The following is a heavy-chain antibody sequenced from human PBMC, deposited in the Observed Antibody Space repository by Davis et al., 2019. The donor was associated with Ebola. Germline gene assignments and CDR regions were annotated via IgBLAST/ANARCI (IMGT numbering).Heavy chain of an antibody. J-gene: IGHJ4*02. D-gene: IGHD6-13*01. CDR3: ARDLGAAAGTGLGY. Sequence: GGSLRLSCAASGFTFSSYSMNWVRQAPGKGLEWVSSISSSSSYIYYADSVKGRFTISRDNAKNSLYLQMNSLRAEDTAVYYCARDLGAAAGTGLGYWGQGTLVTVSS. V-gene: IGHV3-21*01. CDR1: GFTFSSYS. CDR2: ISSSSSYI.